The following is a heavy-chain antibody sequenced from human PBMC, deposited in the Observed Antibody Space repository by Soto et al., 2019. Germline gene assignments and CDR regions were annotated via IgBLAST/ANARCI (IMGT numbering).Heavy chain of an antibody. D-gene: IGHD2-15*01. J-gene: IGHJ5*02. CDR3: SRGERLHVLFRKTWSDP. CDR2: IYHGGST. V-gene: IGHV4-30-2*01. Sequence: SHTYSVSDAYGTGDCNCWTWKRQPPGKGLEFVASIYHGGSTFYNPTLKSRVTISIDMSKNQFSLKVSSVTAADTAVYYCSRGERLHVLFRKTWSDPWGQGTLVIV. CDR1: DAYGTGDCNC.